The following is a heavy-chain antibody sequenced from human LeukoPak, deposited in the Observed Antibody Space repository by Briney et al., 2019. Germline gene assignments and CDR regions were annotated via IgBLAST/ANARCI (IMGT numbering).Heavy chain of an antibody. Sequence: SETLTLTCTVSGGSISSYYWSWIRQPPGKGLEWIGYIYYSGSTNYNPSLNGRVTMSLDKSSNQLSLHLTSVTAADTATYFCSRESGPFCPFGYWGQGTLVIVSS. CDR1: GGSISSYY. CDR3: SRESGPFCPFGY. CDR2: IYYSGST. J-gene: IGHJ4*02. D-gene: IGHD1-26*01. V-gene: IGHV4-59*12.